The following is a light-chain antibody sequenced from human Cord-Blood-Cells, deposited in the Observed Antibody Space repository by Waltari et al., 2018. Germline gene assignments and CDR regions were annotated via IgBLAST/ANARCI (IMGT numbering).Light chain of an antibody. Sequence: SALTQPPSASGSPGQSGTIPCTATSSDDGGYNYVSWYKQHPVKAHKLMIYEVSTRASGVPDRFSGSKSGNTASLTVSGLQAEDEADYYCSSYAGSNNFVFGTGTKVTVL. V-gene: IGLV2-8*01. CDR1: SSDDGGYNY. CDR2: EVS. CDR3: SSYAGSNNFV. J-gene: IGLJ1*01.